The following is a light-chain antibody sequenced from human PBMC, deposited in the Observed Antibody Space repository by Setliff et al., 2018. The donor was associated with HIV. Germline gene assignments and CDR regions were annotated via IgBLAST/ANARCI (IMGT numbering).Light chain of an antibody. Sequence: DVGMTQSPHSLTVSLGERVTINCKSSQSILYTSNHKNYLAWYQQKPGRPPKLLIYWASTRKSGVPDRFSGSGSGTDFTLTISSLQAEDVAVYYCQQYFSTLLTFGGGTKVDIK. V-gene: IGKV4-1*01. CDR2: WAS. J-gene: IGKJ4*01. CDR3: QQYFSTLLT. CDR1: QSILYTSNHKNY.